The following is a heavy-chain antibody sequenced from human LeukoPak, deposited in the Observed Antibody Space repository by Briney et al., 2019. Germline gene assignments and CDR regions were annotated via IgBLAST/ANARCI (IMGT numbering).Heavy chain of an antibody. CDR1: GFTVSSNY. D-gene: IGHD1-7*01. Sequence: GGSLRLSGAASGFTVSSNYMSWVRQAPGKGLEWVSVIYSGGSTYYADSVKGRFTISRHNSKNTLYLQMNSLRAEDTAVYYCARENWNSLYNWFDPWGQGTLVTVSS. V-gene: IGHV3-53*04. J-gene: IGHJ5*02. CDR2: IYSGGST. CDR3: ARENWNSLYNWFDP.